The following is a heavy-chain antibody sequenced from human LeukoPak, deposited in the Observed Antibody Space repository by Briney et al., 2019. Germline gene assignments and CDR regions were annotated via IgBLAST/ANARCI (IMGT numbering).Heavy chain of an antibody. Sequence: GGSLRLSCAASGFSFSAYGVHWVRQAPGKGLEWVSSISSSSSYIYYADSVKGRFTISRDNAKNSLYLQMNSLRAEDTAVYYCARDTYSSGWAYYYYYYGVDVWGQGTTVTVSS. J-gene: IGHJ6*02. CDR1: GFSFSAYG. CDR3: ARDTYSSGWAYYYYYYGVDV. D-gene: IGHD6-25*01. CDR2: ISSSSSYI. V-gene: IGHV3-21*01.